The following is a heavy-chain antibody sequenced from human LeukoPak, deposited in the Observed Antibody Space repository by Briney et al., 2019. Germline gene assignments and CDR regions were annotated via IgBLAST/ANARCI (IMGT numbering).Heavy chain of an antibody. D-gene: IGHD6-19*01. CDR2: IYYSGST. Sequence: PSETLSLTCTVSGGSISSSSSYWGWIRQPPGKGLERIGNIYYSGSTYYNPSLKSRVTISVDTSKNQFSLKLSSVTAADTAVCYCARQVAGSGWGVGGWYFDLWGRGTLVTVSS. CDR1: GGSISSSSSY. V-gene: IGHV4-39*01. CDR3: ARQVAGSGWGVGGWYFDL. J-gene: IGHJ2*01.